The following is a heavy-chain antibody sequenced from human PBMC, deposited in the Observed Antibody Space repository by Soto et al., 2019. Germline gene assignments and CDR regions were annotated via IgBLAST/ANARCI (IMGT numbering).Heavy chain of an antibody. Sequence: SETLSLTCAVYGGSFSGYYWSWIRQPPGKGLEWIGEINHSGSTNYNPSLKSRVTISVDTSKNQFSLKLSSVTAADTAVYYCARAGGYSYGYGRWFDPWGQGTLVTVSS. D-gene: IGHD5-18*01. V-gene: IGHV4-34*01. J-gene: IGHJ5*02. CDR1: GGSFSGYY. CDR2: INHSGST. CDR3: ARAGGYSYGYGRWFDP.